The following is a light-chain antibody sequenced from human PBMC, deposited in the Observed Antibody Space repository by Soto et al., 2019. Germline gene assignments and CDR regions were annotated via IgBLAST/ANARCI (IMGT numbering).Light chain of an antibody. Sequence: DIVLTQSPGTLSLSPGERATLSCRASQSISSSYLAWYQQKPGQAPRLLIYGASSRATGIPARFSGSGSGTDFTLTISILEPEDLAVYYCEPDDSSPPTVGQGTKVEI. CDR1: QSISSSY. V-gene: IGKV3-20*01. CDR2: GAS. J-gene: IGKJ1*01. CDR3: EPDDSSPPT.